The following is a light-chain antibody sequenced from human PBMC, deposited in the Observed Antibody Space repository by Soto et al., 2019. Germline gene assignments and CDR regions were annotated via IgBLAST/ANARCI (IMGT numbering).Light chain of an antibody. Sequence: EIVMTQSPATLSLSPGQRATLSCRASQSVSSKLAWYQQRPGQAPRLLIYSASTRATGIPARFSGSGSGTEFTLSISSLQSEDFAVYYCQQYNNWPPWTFGQGTKVDIK. CDR1: QSVSSK. CDR2: SAS. CDR3: QQYNNWPPWT. J-gene: IGKJ1*01. V-gene: IGKV3-15*01.